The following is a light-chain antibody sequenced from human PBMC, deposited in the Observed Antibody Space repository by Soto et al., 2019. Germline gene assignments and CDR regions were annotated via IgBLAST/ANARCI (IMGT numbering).Light chain of an antibody. V-gene: IGKV3-15*01. CDR2: GAS. Sequence: DIVMTQSPATLSVSPGERATLSCRASRSISTNLAWYQHKPGQAPRLLIHGASTRATGIPARFSGSGSGTEFTLTISSLQSEDFAVYYCQQYNNWPPYTFGQGTKLDIK. CDR3: QQYNNWPPYT. CDR1: RSISTN. J-gene: IGKJ2*01.